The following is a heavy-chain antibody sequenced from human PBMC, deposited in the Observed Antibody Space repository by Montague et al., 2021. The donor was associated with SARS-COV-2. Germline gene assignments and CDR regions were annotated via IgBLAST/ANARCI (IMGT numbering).Heavy chain of an antibody. CDR3: ARVEGVIGGITHFDY. CDR1: GASMRSYY. D-gene: IGHD2-21*01. Sequence: SETLSLTCTVSGASMRSYYWTWVRQSPGKGLEWVGNTYYSWSTSYAPSXXSRLTMTVEMSANQVSLTLMSVTAADSAVYYCARVEGVIGGITHFDYWGQGFLVSVSS. V-gene: IGHV4-59*01. J-gene: IGHJ4*02. CDR2: TYYSWST.